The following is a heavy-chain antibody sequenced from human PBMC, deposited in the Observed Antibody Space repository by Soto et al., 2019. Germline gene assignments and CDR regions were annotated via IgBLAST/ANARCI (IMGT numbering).Heavy chain of an antibody. Sequence: ASVKVSCKAPGYTFTSYDINWVRQATGQGLEWMGWMNPNSGNTDYAQKFQGRVTMTRNTSISTAYMELSSLRSEDTAVYYCARDYSSGYGMDVWGQGTTVTVSS. D-gene: IGHD6-19*01. CDR2: MNPNSGNT. CDR1: GYTFTSYD. CDR3: ARDYSSGYGMDV. J-gene: IGHJ6*02. V-gene: IGHV1-8*01.